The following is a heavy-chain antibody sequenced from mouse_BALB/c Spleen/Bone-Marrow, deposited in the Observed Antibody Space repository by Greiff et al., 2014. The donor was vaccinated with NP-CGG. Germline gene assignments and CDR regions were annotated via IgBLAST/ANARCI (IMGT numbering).Heavy chain of an antibody. CDR1: GYTFTSYW. CDR2: IYPGSGST. J-gene: IGHJ2*01. Sequence: LQQPGSELVRPGASVKLSCKASGYTFTSYWMHWVKQRPGQGLEWIGNIYPGSGSTNYDEKFKSKATLTVDTSSSTAYMQLSSLTSEDSAVYYCTNLYFDYWGQGTTLTVSS. CDR3: TNLYFDY. V-gene: IGHV1S22*01.